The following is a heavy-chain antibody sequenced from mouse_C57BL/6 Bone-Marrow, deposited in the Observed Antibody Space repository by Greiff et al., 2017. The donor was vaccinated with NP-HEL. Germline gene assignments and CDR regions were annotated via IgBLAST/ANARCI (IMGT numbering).Heavy chain of an antibody. CDR1: GYTFTDYY. CDR3: ARANWDWYFDV. D-gene: IGHD4-1*02. J-gene: IGHJ1*03. Sequence: VKLVESGAELVRPGASVKLSCKASGYTFTDYYINWVKQRPGQGLEWIARIYPGSGNTYYNEKFKGKATLTAEKSSSTAYMQLSSLTSEDSAVYFCARANWDWYFDVWGTGTTVTVSS. V-gene: IGHV1-76*01. CDR2: IYPGSGNT.